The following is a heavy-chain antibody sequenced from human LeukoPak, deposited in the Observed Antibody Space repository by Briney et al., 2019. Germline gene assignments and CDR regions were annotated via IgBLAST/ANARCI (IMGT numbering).Heavy chain of an antibody. Sequence: GGSLRLSCIASGFTFRNYGMSWVRQAPGKGLEWVSGLSDAGVRIFYSDSVKGRFTISRDNSKNTLYLQMDSLRAEDAAVYYCANTHCDSSPIVWNFWGQGTLVTVSS. V-gene: IGHV3-23*01. CDR3: ANTHCDSSPIVWNF. D-gene: IGHD6-6*01. J-gene: IGHJ4*02. CDR2: LSDAGVRI. CDR1: GFTFRNYG.